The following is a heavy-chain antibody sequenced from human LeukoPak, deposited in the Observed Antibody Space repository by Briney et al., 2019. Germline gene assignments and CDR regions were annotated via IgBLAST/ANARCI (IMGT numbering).Heavy chain of an antibody. J-gene: IGHJ4*02. CDR3: AKDLDYYGSGSHYDY. CDR1: GSTFSSYG. Sequence: GGSLRLSCAASGSTFSSYGMHWVRQAPGKGLEWVAFIRYDGSNKYYADSVKGRFTISRDNSKNTLYLQMNSLRAEDTAVYYCAKDLDYYGSGSHYDYWGQGTLVTVSS. CDR2: IRYDGSNK. D-gene: IGHD3-10*01. V-gene: IGHV3-30*02.